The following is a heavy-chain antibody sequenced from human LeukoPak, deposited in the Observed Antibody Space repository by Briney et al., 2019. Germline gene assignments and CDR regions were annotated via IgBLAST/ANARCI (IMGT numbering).Heavy chain of an antibody. CDR2: ISSSGSTI. D-gene: IGHD2-21*02. V-gene: IGHV3-11*01. CDR3: ARSPDLVVVTDYYFDY. J-gene: IGHJ4*02. CDR1: GFTFSDCY. Sequence: GGSLRLSCAASGFTFSDCYMSWIRQAPGKGLEWVSYISSSGSTIYYADSVKGRFTISRDNAKNSLYLQMNSLRAEDTAVYYCARSPDLVVVTDYYFDYWGQGTLVTVSS.